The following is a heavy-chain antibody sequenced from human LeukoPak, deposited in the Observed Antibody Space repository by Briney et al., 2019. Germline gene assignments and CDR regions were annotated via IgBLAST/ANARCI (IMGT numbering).Heavy chain of an antibody. V-gene: IGHV3-9*01. CDR3: AKARGYNAYDASFDC. J-gene: IGHJ4*02. CDR1: GFTFDDYA. D-gene: IGHD5-12*01. Sequence: GGSLRLSCAASGFTFDDYAMHWVRQAPGKGLEWVSGISWNSGSIGYADSVKGRFTISRDNAKNSLYLQMNSLRAEDTALYYCAKARGYNAYDASFDCWGQGTLVTVSS. CDR2: ISWNSGSI.